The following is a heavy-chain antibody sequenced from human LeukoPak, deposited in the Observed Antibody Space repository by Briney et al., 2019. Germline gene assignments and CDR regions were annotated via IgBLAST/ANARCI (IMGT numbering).Heavy chain of an antibody. D-gene: IGHD1-26*01. CDR2: ISSRSSYI. CDR1: GFTFSLYS. CDR3: AREEAGSGSYFDS. J-gene: IGHJ4*02. V-gene: IGHV3-21*01. Sequence: GGSLRLSCAASGFTFSLYSMNWVRQAPGKGLEWVSSISSRSSYIYYADSLKSRFTMSRDNAKKSLYLQMNSLRAEDTAVYYCAREEAGSGSYFDSWGQGTLVTVSS.